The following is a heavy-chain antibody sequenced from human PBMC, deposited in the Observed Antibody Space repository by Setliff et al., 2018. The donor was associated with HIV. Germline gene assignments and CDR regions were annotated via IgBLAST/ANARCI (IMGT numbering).Heavy chain of an antibody. Sequence: GSLRLSCAASGFKFDDYGMSWVRQGPGKGLEWVAGISWSGGGIGYGDSVKGRFTISRDNTKNTLHLQMNSLRAEDTAVYYCARGGNYYDRSGLDGFDIWGQGTMVTVSS. CDR3: ARGGNYYDRSGLDGFDI. CDR2: ISWSGGGI. CDR1: GFKFDDYG. J-gene: IGHJ3*02. D-gene: IGHD3-22*01. V-gene: IGHV3-20*04.